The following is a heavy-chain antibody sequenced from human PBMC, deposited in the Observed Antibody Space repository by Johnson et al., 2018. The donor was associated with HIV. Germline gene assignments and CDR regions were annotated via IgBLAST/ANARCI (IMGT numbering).Heavy chain of an antibody. D-gene: IGHD2-2*01. J-gene: IGHJ3*02. Sequence: QVQLVETGGGLIQPGGSLRLSCETSRFTFSSYAMHWVRQAPGKGLEWVAVISYDGSNKYYADSVKGRFTISRDNSKNTLYLQMNSLRAEDTAVYYCARVAPAHDAFDIWGQGTMVTVSS. CDR2: ISYDGSNK. CDR1: RFTFSSYA. V-gene: IGHV3-30*04. CDR3: ARVAPAHDAFDI.